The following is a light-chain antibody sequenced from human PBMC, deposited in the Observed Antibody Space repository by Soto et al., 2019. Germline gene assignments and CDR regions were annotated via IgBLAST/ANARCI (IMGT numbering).Light chain of an antibody. V-gene: IGKV3-20*01. J-gene: IGKJ1*01. CDR1: QSVTSNY. CDR3: QQYGTSRT. Sequence: ETVLTQSPGTLSLSPVERATLSCMASQSVTSNYLAWYQQKPGQAPRLLMYGASRRATGIPDRFSGSGSGTDFTLTISRLEPEDFAVYYCQQYGTSRTFGQGTKVDI. CDR2: GAS.